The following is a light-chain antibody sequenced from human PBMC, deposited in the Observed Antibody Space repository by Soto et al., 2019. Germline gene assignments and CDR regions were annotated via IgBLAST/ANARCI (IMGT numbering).Light chain of an antibody. CDR3: QQYYSYPRT. CDR1: QTISTY. CDR2: AAS. Sequence: DIQMTQSPSSLSASVGDRVTITCWTSQTISTYLNWYRQKPGKAPKVLIYAASTLQSGVPSRFSGSGSGTDFTLTISCLQSEDFATYYCQQYYSYPRTFGQGTKVDIK. V-gene: IGKV1-39*01. J-gene: IGKJ1*01.